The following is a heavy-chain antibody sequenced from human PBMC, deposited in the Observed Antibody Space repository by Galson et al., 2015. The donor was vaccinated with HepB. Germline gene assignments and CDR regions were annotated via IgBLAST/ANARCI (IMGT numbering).Heavy chain of an antibody. D-gene: IGHD2-21*01. CDR2: IHYSGST. CDR3: GRSDEPNAFDI. CDR1: GGSISSRSHY. Sequence: SETLSLTCSVYGGSISSRSHYWGWIRQPPGKGLEWFGSIHYSGSTYYNPSLKSRVIISVDTSKNQFSLKLRSVTAADSAVYFCGRSDEPNAFDIWGQGTMVTVSS. J-gene: IGHJ3*02. V-gene: IGHV4-39*01.